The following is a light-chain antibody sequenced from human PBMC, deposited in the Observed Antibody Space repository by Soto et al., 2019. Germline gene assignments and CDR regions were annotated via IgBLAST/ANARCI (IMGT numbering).Light chain of an antibody. Sequence: QSALTQPASVSGSPGQSITISCTGTSSDVGSYNLVSWYQQHPGKAPKLMIYEGSKRPSGVSNRFSGSKSGNTASLTISGLHAVDEADYYCCSYAGSRTRLFGGGTKLTVL. V-gene: IGLV2-23*01. J-gene: IGLJ2*01. CDR1: SSDVGSYNL. CDR2: EGS. CDR3: CSYAGSRTRL.